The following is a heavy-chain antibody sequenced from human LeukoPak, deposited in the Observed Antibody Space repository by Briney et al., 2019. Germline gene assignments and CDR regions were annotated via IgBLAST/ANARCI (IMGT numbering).Heavy chain of an antibody. Sequence: SVKVSCKASGGTFSSYAISWVRQAPGQGLEWMGGIIPIFGTANYAQKFQGRVTITAGESTSTAYMELSSLRSEDTAVYYCAIKTTVTTLGAYYYYGMDVWGQGTTVTVSS. CDR2: IIPIFGTA. V-gene: IGHV1-69*13. J-gene: IGHJ6*02. CDR3: AIKTTVTTLGAYYYYGMDV. D-gene: IGHD4-17*01. CDR1: GGTFSSYA.